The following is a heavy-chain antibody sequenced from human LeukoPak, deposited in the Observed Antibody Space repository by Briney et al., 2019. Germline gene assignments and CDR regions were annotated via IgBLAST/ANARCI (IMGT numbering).Heavy chain of an antibody. D-gene: IGHD3-16*01. CDR3: ARGKLGGGPFAFDP. CDR2: INPNSGNT. V-gene: IGHV1-8*01. Sequence: APVKVSCKASGYTFTSYDINWVRQATGRGLEWMGWINPNSGNTGYAQKFQGRVTMTRNTSISTAYMELSSLRSEDTAVYYCARGKLGGGPFAFDPWGQGTLVTVSS. J-gene: IGHJ5*02. CDR1: GYTFTSYD.